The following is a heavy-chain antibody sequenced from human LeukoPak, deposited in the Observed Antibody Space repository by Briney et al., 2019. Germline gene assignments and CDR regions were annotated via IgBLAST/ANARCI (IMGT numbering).Heavy chain of an antibody. D-gene: IGHD6-19*01. Sequence: ASVKVSCTASGGTFSNHGVTWVRQAPGQGLEWMGRVIPTFNIRNYAQKFQGRVTITADKSTSTGYMELSSLRSDDTAVYYCARDLPSPVPGKNYFDSWGQGTLVVVSS. CDR2: VIPTFNIR. CDR3: ARDLPSPVPGKNYFDS. CDR1: GGTFSNHG. J-gene: IGHJ4*02. V-gene: IGHV1-69*17.